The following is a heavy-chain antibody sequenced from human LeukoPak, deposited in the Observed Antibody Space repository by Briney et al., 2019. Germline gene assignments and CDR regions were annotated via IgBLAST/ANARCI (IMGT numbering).Heavy chain of an antibody. J-gene: IGHJ6*02. Sequence: SETLSLTCAVYGGSFSGYYWSWIRQPPGKGLEWVGEINHSGSTNYNPSLKSRVTISVDTSKNQFSLKLSSVTAADTAVYYCARGAYSSSWYYYYYGMDVWGQGTTVTVSS. CDR2: INHSGST. CDR1: GGSFSGYY. V-gene: IGHV4-34*01. D-gene: IGHD6-13*01. CDR3: ARGAYSSSWYYYYYGMDV.